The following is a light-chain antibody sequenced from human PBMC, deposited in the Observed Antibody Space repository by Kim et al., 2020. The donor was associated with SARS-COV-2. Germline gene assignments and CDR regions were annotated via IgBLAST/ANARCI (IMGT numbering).Light chain of an antibody. Sequence: EIVFTQSPATLSLSPGERATLSCRASQNISIYLAWYQQKPGQAPRLLIYDTSNRATGIPARFSASGSGTDFTLNISSLEPEDFAIYYCQQRQNWPLTFGGGTKVDIK. CDR2: DTS. CDR1: QNISIY. V-gene: IGKV3-11*01. CDR3: QQRQNWPLT. J-gene: IGKJ4*01.